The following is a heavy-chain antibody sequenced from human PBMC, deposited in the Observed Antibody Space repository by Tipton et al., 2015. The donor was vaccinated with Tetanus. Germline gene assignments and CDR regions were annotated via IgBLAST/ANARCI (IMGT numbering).Heavy chain of an antibody. J-gene: IGHJ4*02. Sequence: QLVQSGAEVKKPVASVKVSCKASGYTFTSYGISWLLQAPGRGLECIGWIIAYNGNTNYSQKLQGRVTMTTVTSTSTAYMELRSLRSDDTAVYYCARDFRVKKGNPSNDYWGQGTLVTVSS. CDR1: GYTFTSYG. CDR2: IIAYNGNT. CDR3: ARDFRVKKGNPSNDY. V-gene: IGHV1-18*04. D-gene: IGHD3-10*01.